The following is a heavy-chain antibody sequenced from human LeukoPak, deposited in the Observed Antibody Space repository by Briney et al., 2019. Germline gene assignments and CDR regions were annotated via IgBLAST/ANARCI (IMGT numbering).Heavy chain of an antibody. D-gene: IGHD3-22*01. CDR2: ISSSSSYI. CDR3: ARDLMGITPRGY. J-gene: IGHJ4*02. CDR1: GFTFSIYS. Sequence: GGSLRLSCAASGFTFSIYSMNWVRQAPGKGLEWVSSISSSSSYIYYADSVKGRFTISRDNAKNSLYLQMNSLRAEDTAVYYCARDLMGITPRGYWGQGTLVTVSS. V-gene: IGHV3-21*01.